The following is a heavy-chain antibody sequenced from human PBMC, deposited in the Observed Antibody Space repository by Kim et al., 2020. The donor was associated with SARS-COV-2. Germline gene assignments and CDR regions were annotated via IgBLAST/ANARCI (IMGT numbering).Heavy chain of an antibody. D-gene: IGHD6-13*01. CDR1: GFTFSSYV. CDR3: AKERVGSAGRVLDY. Sequence: GGSLRLSCAASGFTFSSYVMSWVRQAPGKGLEWVSTITGSGDDTYYAASMEGRFTVSRDNSKYTLYLQMNSLRAEDSAVYYCAKERVGSAGRVLDYWGQGTLVTVSS. V-gene: IGHV3-23*01. J-gene: IGHJ4*02. CDR2: ITGSGDDT.